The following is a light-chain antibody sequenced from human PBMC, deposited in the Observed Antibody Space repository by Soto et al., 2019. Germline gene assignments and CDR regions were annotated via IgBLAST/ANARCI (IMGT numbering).Light chain of an antibody. CDR3: QQSFSTPRT. CDR1: QTISSW. J-gene: IGKJ1*01. Sequence: DIQMTQSPSTLSGSVGDRVTITCRASQTISSWLAWYQQKPGKAPKLLIYKASTLKSGVPSRFSGSGSGTDFTLTISRLQPEDFATYTCQQSFSTPRTFGQGTKVDIK. V-gene: IGKV1-5*03. CDR2: KAS.